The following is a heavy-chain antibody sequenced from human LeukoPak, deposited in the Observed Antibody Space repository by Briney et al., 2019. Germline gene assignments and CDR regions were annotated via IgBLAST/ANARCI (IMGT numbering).Heavy chain of an antibody. CDR1: GGSISSGDYS. CDR2: IYYSGST. Sequence: SETLSLTCAVSGGSISSGDYSWSWIRQPPGKGLECIEYIYYSGSTKYTPSLKSRVTISEDTSKNQFSLKLSSVTAADTAVYYCARAPKRSYYGSGSYVYYYYHFMDVWGKGTTVTVSS. J-gene: IGHJ6*03. D-gene: IGHD3-10*01. CDR3: ARAPKRSYYGSGSYVYYYYHFMDV. V-gene: IGHV4-30-4*07.